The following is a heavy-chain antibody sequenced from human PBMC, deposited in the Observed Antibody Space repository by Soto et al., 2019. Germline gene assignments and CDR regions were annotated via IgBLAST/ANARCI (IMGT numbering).Heavy chain of an antibody. CDR2: IIPIFGTA. CDR3: ARGGYSNVGYYYGMDV. Sequence: VASVKVSCKASGGTFSSYAISWVRQAPGQGLEWMGGIIPIFGTANYAQKFQGRVTITADESTSTAYMELSSLRSEDTAVYYCARGGYSNVGYYYGMDVWGQGTTVTVSS. CDR1: GGTFSSYA. D-gene: IGHD4-4*01. J-gene: IGHJ6*02. V-gene: IGHV1-69*13.